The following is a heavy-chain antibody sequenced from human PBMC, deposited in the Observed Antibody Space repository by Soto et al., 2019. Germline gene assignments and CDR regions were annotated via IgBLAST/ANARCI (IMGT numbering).Heavy chain of an antibody. D-gene: IGHD3-3*01. CDR3: AKDDSAYDFWSGETSRWFDP. CDR1: GFTFSSYA. CDR2: ISGSGGST. V-gene: IGHV3-23*01. J-gene: IGHJ5*02. Sequence: EVQLLESGGGLVQPGGSLRLSCAASGFTFSSYAMSWVRQAPGKGLEWVSAISGSGGSTYYADSVKGRFTISRDNSKNTLYLQMNSLRAEDTAVYYCAKDDSAYDFWSGETSRWFDPWGQGTLFTVSS.